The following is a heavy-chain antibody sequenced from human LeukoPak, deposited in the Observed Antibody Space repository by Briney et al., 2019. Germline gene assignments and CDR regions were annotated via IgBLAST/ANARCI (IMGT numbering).Heavy chain of an antibody. V-gene: IGHV3-23*01. CDR1: GFIFTNYA. Sequence: GGSLRLSCAASGFIFTNYAMSWVRQAPGKGLEWVSTISQGGETPYYADSVKGRFTISRDNSKNTLYLQISSLSAEDTAVYYCAKLVIPSHSKYFDPWGQGTLVTVS. D-gene: IGHD4-11*01. CDR3: AKLVIPSHSKYFDP. CDR2: ISQGGETP. J-gene: IGHJ5*02.